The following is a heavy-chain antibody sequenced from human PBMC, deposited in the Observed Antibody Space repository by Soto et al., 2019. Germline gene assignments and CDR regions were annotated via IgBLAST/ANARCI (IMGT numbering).Heavy chain of an antibody. CDR3: ARDFCSGGTCYSVGEAAFDI. CDR1: GFTFSTYT. J-gene: IGHJ3*02. V-gene: IGHV3-48*01. D-gene: IGHD2-15*01. Sequence: EVHLVESGGDLVQPGGSLRLSCAASGFTFSTYTMNWVRQAPGKGLDWVSYISGSSSTIFYADSVKGRFTIARDNAKNSLYLQMDSLRPEDTGVYFCARDFCSGGTCYSVGEAAFDIWGQGTMVTVSS. CDR2: ISGSSSTI.